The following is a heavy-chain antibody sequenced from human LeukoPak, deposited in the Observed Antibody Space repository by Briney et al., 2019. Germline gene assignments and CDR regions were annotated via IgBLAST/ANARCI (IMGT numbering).Heavy chain of an antibody. V-gene: IGHV3-21*01. Sequence: PGGSLRLSCVASGFTFSSYSMNWVRQAPGKGLEWVSSISSSSSCIYYADSVKGRFTISRDNAKNSLYLQMNSLRAEDTAVYYCARALGYCSSTSCKPINFDYWGQGTLVTVSS. CDR2: ISSSSSCI. J-gene: IGHJ4*02. D-gene: IGHD2-2*01. CDR3: ARALGYCSSTSCKPINFDY. CDR1: GFTFSSYS.